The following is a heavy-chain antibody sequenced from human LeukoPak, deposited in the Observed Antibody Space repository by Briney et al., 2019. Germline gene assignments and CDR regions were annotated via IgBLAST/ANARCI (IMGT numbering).Heavy chain of an antibody. CDR2: IRSKANSYAT. V-gene: IGHV3-73*01. J-gene: IGHJ4*02. CDR1: GFTFCGSA. Sequence: GGSLRLSCAASGFTFCGSAMCWVCPASGKGLEWVGRIRSKANSYATAYAPSGKGRFTIYRDDSKNTAYLQMNSLKTEDTAVYYCTLGDGYKKISGVYYWGQGTLVTVSS. CDR3: TLGDGYKKISGVYY. D-gene: IGHD5-24*01.